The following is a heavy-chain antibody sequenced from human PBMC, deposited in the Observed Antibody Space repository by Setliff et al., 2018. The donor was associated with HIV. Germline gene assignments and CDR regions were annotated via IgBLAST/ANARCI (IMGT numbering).Heavy chain of an antibody. CDR3: TNRGGSGTNVGNWFDP. V-gene: IGHV1-69*13. J-gene: IGHJ5*02. D-gene: IGHD3-10*01. CDR2: ILPIFGAT. Sequence: SVKVSCKASGDNFNNVAFNWVRQAPGQGLEWMGGILPIFGATDYVQKFQGRLTLTAVQSENSVYMELSSLRSDDTAVYYCTNRGGSGTNVGNWFDPWGQGTLVTVSS. CDR1: GDNFNNVA.